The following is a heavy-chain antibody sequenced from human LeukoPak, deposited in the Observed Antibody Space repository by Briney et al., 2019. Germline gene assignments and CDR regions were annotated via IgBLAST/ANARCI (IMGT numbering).Heavy chain of an antibody. CDR3: ARDWESMVRGVNGWYYYYYMDV. V-gene: IGHV3-74*01. Sequence: GGSLRLSCAASGFTFSSYWMHWVRQAPGKGLVWVSRINTDGSSTSYADSVKGRFTISRDNAKNTLYLQMNSLRAEGTAVYYCARDWESMVRGVNGWYYYYYMDVWGQGTTVTVSS. CDR2: INTDGSST. D-gene: IGHD3-10*01. CDR1: GFTFSSYW. J-gene: IGHJ6*03.